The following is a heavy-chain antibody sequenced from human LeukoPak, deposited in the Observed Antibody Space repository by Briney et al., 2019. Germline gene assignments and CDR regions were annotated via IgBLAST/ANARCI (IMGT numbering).Heavy chain of an antibody. CDR1: GFTFSSNS. CDR2: ISTSSISI. V-gene: IGHV3-48*04. J-gene: IGHJ6*02. CDR3: ARATAGIYGLDV. D-gene: IGHD3-10*01. Sequence: PGGSLRLSCAASGFTFSSNSMNWVRQAPGKGLEWVSYISTSSISIYYADSVKGRFTISRDNAKNTLYLQMNSLRAEDTAVYYCARATAGIYGLDVWGQGTTVTVSS.